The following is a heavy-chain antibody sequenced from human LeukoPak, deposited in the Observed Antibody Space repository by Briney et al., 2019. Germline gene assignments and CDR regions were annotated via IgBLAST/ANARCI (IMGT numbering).Heavy chain of an antibody. D-gene: IGHD6-13*01. V-gene: IGHV4-39*07. J-gene: IGHJ5*02. Sequence: SETLSLTCTVSGGSISSSSYYWGWIRQPPGKGLEWIGSIYYSGSTYYNPSLKSRVTISVDTSKNQFSLKLSSVTAADTAVYYCARGKGTEIYRYSSSWFPHSWFDPWGQGTLVTVSS. CDR2: IYYSGST. CDR3: ARGKGTEIYRYSSSWFPHSWFDP. CDR1: GGSISSSSYY.